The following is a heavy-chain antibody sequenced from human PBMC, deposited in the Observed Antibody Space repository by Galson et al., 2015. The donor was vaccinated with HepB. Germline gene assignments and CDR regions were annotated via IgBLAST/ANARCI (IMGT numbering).Heavy chain of an antibody. CDR2: INPSGGST. CDR1: GYTFTSYY. V-gene: IGHV1-46*03. J-gene: IGHJ6*02. D-gene: IGHD3-10*01. Sequence: SVKVSCKASGYTFTSYYMHWVRQAPGQGLEWMGIINPSGGSTSYAQKFQGRVTMTRDTSTSTVYMELSSLRSEDTAVYYCASAEPPPQLIYYYYGMDVWGQGTTVTVSS. CDR3: ASAEPPPQLIYYYYGMDV.